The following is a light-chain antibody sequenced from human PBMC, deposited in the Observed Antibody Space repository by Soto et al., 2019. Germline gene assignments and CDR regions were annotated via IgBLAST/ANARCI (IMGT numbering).Light chain of an antibody. CDR3: AAWDDSLRGMI. Sequence: QSVLTQPPSASGTPGQRVSISCSGSSSNIGSNYVFWYQQLPGAAPKLLIYSDAQRPSGVPDRFSGSKSGTSASLAISGLRSEDEADYYCAAWDDSLRGMIFGVGTKLTVL. CDR1: SSNIGSNY. CDR2: SDA. V-gene: IGLV1-47*02. J-gene: IGLJ2*01.